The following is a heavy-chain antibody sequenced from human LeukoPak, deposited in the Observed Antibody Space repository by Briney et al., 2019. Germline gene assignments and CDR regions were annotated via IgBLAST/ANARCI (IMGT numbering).Heavy chain of an antibody. V-gene: IGHV4-31*03. J-gene: IGHJ4*02. CDR1: GGSINSGGYY. D-gene: IGHD2-2*01. CDR3: AGPTSYYFDF. CDR2: IYYSGIT. Sequence: SETLSLTCTVSGGSINSGGYYWSWLRQHPGKGLEWIGYIYYSGITYYNPSLKSRVTISVDTSKNQFSLKLSSVTAADTAVYYCAGPTSYYFDFWGQGTLVTVSS.